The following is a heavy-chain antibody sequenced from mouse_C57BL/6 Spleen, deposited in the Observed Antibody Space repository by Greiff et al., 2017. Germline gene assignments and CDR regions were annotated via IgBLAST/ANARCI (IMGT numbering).Heavy chain of an antibody. CDR1: GFTFSSYA. CDR2: ISDGGSYT. Sequence: EVQRVESGGGLVKPGGSLKLSCAASGFTFSSYAMSWVRQTPEKRLEWVATISDGGSYTYYPDNVKGRFTISRDNAKNNLYLQMSHLKSEDTAMYYCAREGHDWFAYWGQGTLGTVSA. J-gene: IGHJ3*01. D-gene: IGHD3-1*01. V-gene: IGHV5-4*01. CDR3: AREGHDWFAY.